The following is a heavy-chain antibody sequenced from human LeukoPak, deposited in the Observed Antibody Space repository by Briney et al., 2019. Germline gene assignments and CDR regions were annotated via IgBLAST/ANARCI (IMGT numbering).Heavy chain of an antibody. J-gene: IGHJ4*02. D-gene: IGHD1-26*01. CDR1: GFIFRSYG. CDR2: ISGSGGST. Sequence: GGTLRLSCAASGFIFRSYGMSWVRQAPGKGLEWVSAISGSGGSTYYADSVKGRFTISRDNSKNTLYLQMNSLRAEDTAVYYCATEVGATTMPLDYWGQGTLVTVSS. V-gene: IGHV3-23*01. CDR3: ATEVGATTMPLDY.